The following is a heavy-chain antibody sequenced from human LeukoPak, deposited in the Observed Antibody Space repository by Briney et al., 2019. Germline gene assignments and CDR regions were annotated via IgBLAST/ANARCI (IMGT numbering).Heavy chain of an antibody. J-gene: IGHJ4*02. CDR3: TTDGPWFGDVNLDY. Sequence: PGGSLRLSCVVSGFTFRNAWMNWVRQAPGKGLEWVGRIKSEASGGTTDYAAPVKGRFTVSRDDSENTLFLQMSGLEAEDTAVYYCTTDGPWFGDVNLDYWGQGTLVTVSS. CDR2: IKSEASGGTT. V-gene: IGHV3-15*01. D-gene: IGHD3-10*01. CDR1: GFTFRNAW.